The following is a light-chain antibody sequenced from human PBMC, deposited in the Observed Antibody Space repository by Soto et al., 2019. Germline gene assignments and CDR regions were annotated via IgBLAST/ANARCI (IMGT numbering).Light chain of an antibody. CDR3: QQRSNWPPEYT. J-gene: IGKJ2*01. V-gene: IGKV3-11*01. CDR1: QSVSSY. CDR2: DAS. Sequence: EIVLTQSPATLSLSPGERATLSCRASQSVSSYLAWYQQKPGQAPRLLIYDASNRATGIPARFSGSGSGTDFTLTISSLEPEDFAVYYCQQRSNWPPEYTVCQGTKLEIK.